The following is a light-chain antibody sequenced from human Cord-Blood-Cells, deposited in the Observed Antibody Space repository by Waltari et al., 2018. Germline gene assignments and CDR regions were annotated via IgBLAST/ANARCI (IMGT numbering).Light chain of an antibody. CDR3: QQYNNWPPLT. J-gene: IGKJ4*01. CDR2: GAS. V-gene: IGKV3-15*01. CDR1: QSFSSN. Sequence: EIVMTPSPATLSVSPGERATLSCRASQSFSSNLAWYQQKPGQAPRRLIYGASTRATGIPARFSGSRSGTEFTLTISSLQSEDFAVYYCQQYNNWPPLTFGGGTKVEIK.